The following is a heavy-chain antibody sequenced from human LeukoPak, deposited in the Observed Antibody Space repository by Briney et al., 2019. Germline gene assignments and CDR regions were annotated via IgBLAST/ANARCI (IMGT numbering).Heavy chain of an antibody. CDR2: INPNSGGT. D-gene: IGHD6-6*01. J-gene: IGHJ4*02. CDR1: GYTFTGYY. Sequence: ASVKVSCKASGYTFTGYYMHWVRQAPGQGLEWMGWINPNSGGTNYAQKFQGRVTMTRDTSISTAYMELSRLRSDDTAVYYCARGYSSSSGLYYFDYWGQGTLVTVSS. V-gene: IGHV1-2*02. CDR3: ARGYSSSSGLYYFDY.